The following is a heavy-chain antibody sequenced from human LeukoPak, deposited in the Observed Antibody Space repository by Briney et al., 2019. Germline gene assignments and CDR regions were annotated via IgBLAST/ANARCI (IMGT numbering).Heavy chain of an antibody. Sequence: GGSLRLSCAGSGFTFSSYSMNWVRQAPGKGLEWVSYISSSSSIIDYADSVKGRFTISRDNAKNPLYLQMNSLRAEDTAVYYCARARGYSYGYSDYWGQGTLVTVSS. V-gene: IGHV3-48*01. D-gene: IGHD5-18*01. CDR1: GFTFSSYS. CDR2: ISSSSSII. J-gene: IGHJ4*02. CDR3: ARARGYSYGYSDY.